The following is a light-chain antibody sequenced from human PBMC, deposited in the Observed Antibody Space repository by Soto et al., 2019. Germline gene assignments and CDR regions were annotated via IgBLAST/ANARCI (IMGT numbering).Light chain of an antibody. Sequence: DIQMTQSPSSLSASVGDTVTITCRASQSISNYLNWYQQKPGKAPELLIYAASSLQSGVPSKFSGSGSGTDFTLIISSLQPEDFATYYCQQSYSTPLTFGGGTKVEIK. CDR1: QSISNY. CDR3: QQSYSTPLT. J-gene: IGKJ4*01. V-gene: IGKV1-39*01. CDR2: AAS.